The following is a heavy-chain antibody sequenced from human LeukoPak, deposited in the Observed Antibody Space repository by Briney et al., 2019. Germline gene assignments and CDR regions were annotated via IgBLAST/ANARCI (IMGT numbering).Heavy chain of an antibody. V-gene: IGHV3-23*01. CDR1: GXTSSSYA. D-gene: IGHD6-6*01. CDR3: AKDLKLRSYAFDI. CDR2: ISGSGGST. J-gene: IGHJ3*02. Sequence: GSLRLSFAASGXTSSSYAMSWVRQAPGKGLEWGSAISGSGGSTYYADSVKGRFTISRDNSKNTLYLQMNSLRAEYTAVYYCAKDLKLRSYAFDIWGQGTMVTVSS.